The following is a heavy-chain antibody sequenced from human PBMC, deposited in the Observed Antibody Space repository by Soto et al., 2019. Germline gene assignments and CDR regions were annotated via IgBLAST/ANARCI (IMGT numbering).Heavy chain of an antibody. J-gene: IGHJ4*02. CDR2: VSHDGRNT. CDR1: RFTFSDYA. V-gene: IGHV3-30*18. Sequence: VQLVESGGGVVQPGRSLRLFYAASRFTFSDYAMHWVRQAPGKGLEWVAVVSHDGRNTHYADSVKGRFTISRDSSKNTVSLEMTSLRAKDTAVYYCAKGGRQWLVTSDFNYWGQGALVTVSS. D-gene: IGHD6-19*01. CDR3: AKGGRQWLVTSDFNY.